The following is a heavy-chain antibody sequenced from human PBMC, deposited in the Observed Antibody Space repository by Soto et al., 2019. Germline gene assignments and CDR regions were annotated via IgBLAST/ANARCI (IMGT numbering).Heavy chain of an antibody. J-gene: IGHJ4*02. D-gene: IGHD3-22*01. Sequence: GGSLRLSCAASGFTFSSYAMSWVRQAPGKGLEWVSAISGSGGSTYYADSVKGRFTISRDNSKNTLYLQMNSLRAEDTAVYYCAKSLRGYYYDSSGYYNGRNPGFDYWGQGTLVTVSS. CDR3: AKSLRGYYYDSSGYYNGRNPGFDY. V-gene: IGHV3-23*01. CDR2: ISGSGGST. CDR1: GFTFSSYA.